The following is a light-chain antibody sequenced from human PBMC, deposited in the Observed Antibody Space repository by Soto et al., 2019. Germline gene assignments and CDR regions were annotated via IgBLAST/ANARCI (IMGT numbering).Light chain of an antibody. Sequence: EIVLTQSPGTLSLSPGERATLSCRASQSVRSSYLAWYQQKPGQAPRLLIYATSSRATGIPDRFSGSGSGTDFTLTISRLEPEDFAVDCCQQYGISPKTFGQGTKVEIK. CDR1: QSVRSSY. CDR2: ATS. J-gene: IGKJ1*01. V-gene: IGKV3-20*01. CDR3: QQYGISPKT.